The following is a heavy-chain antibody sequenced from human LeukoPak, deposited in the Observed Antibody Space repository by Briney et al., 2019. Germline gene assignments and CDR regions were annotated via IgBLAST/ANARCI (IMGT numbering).Heavy chain of an antibody. V-gene: IGHV4-30-4*01. CDR3: ASSRPLDFWSVLRSAWFDP. Sequence: SETLSLTCTVSGGSISSGDYYWSWIRQPPGKGLEWIGYIYYSGSTYYNPSLKSRVTISVGTSKNQFSLKLSSVTAADTAVYYCASSRPLDFWSVLRSAWFDPWGQGTLVTVSS. CDR1: GGSISSGDYY. J-gene: IGHJ5*02. CDR2: IYYSGST. D-gene: IGHD3-3*01.